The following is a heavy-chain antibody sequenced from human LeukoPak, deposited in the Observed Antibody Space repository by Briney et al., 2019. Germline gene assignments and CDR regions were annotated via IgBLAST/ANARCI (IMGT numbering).Heavy chain of an antibody. CDR1: GYTFTSYG. D-gene: IGHD4-23*01. CDR3: ARGDYGGKGDY. CDR2: FSAYNGNT. J-gene: IGHJ4*02. Sequence: ASVKLSCKASGYTFTSYGISWVRQAPGQGLEWMVRFSAYNGNTNYAQKLQGRVTMTTDTSTSTAYMELRSLRSDDTAVYYCARGDYGGKGDYWGQGTLVTVSS. V-gene: IGHV1-18*01.